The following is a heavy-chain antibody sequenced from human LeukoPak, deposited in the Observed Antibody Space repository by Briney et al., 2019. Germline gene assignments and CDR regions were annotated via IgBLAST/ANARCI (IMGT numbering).Heavy chain of an antibody. Sequence: GGSLRLSCAASGFTFSSYAMSWVRQAPGKGLEWVSVISGSGGSTYYADSVKGRFTISRDNSKNTLYLQMNSLRAEDTAVYYCAKEGVVGGVKALGYWGQGTLVTVSS. CDR3: AKEGVVGGVKALGY. V-gene: IGHV3-23*01. D-gene: IGHD3-10*01. J-gene: IGHJ4*02. CDR1: GFTFSSYA. CDR2: ISGSGGST.